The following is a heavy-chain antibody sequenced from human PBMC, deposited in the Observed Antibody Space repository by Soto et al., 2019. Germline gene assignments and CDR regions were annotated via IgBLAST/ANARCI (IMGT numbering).Heavy chain of an antibody. J-gene: IGHJ2*01. CDR3: ARGTVTWYFDL. V-gene: IGHV4-39*01. D-gene: IGHD1-1*01. CDR1: GGSISSSSYY. CDR2: IYYSGST. Sequence: SETLSLTCTVSGGSISSSSYYWGWIRQPPGKGLEWIGSIYYSGSTYHNPSLKSRVTISVDTSKNQFSLKLSSVTAADTAVYYCARGTVTWYFDLWGRGTLVTVSS.